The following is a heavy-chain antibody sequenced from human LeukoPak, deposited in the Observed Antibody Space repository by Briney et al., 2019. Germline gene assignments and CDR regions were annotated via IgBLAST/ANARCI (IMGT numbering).Heavy chain of an antibody. CDR2: MNPNSGNT. Sequence: VASVKVSCKASGYTFTSYDINWVRQATGQGLEWMGWMNPNSGNTGYAQKFQGRVTMTRNTSISTAYMELSSLRSEDTAVYYCARADPSWGPFDYWGQGTLVTVSS. J-gene: IGHJ4*02. CDR1: GYTFTSYD. V-gene: IGHV1-8*01. CDR3: ARADPSWGPFDY. D-gene: IGHD2-2*01.